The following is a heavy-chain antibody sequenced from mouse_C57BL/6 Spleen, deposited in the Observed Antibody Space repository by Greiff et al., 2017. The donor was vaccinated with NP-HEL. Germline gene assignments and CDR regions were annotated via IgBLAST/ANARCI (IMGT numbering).Heavy chain of an antibody. CDR3: ARDGNDPMGYAMDY. CDR2: INYDGSST. Sequence: EVKLMESEGGLVQPGSSMKLSCTASGFTFSDYYMAWVRQVPEKGLEWVANINYDGSSTYYLDSLKSRFIISRDNAKNILYLQMSSLKSEDTATYYCARDGNDPMGYAMDYWGQGTSVTVSS. CDR1: GFTFSDYY. V-gene: IGHV5-16*01. J-gene: IGHJ4*01. D-gene: IGHD2-3*01.